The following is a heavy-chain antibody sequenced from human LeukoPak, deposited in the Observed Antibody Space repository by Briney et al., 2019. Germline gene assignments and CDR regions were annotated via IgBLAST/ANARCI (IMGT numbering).Heavy chain of an antibody. CDR2: INHSGST. D-gene: IGHD6-13*01. Sequence: SETLSLTCAVYGGSFSGYYWGWIRQPPGKGLEWIGEINHSGSTNYNPSLKSRVTISVDTSKNQFSLKLSSVTAADTAVYYCARAQGPVRHSREAQYYFDYWGQGTLVTVSS. V-gene: IGHV4-34*01. J-gene: IGHJ4*02. CDR1: GGSFSGYY. CDR3: ARAQGPVRHSREAQYYFDY.